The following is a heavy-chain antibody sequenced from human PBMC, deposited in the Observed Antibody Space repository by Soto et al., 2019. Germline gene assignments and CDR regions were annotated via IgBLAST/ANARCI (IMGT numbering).Heavy chain of an antibody. Sequence: GGSLRLSCAASGFTFSSYAMSWVRQAPGKGLGWVAVISYDGSNKYYGDSVKGRFTISRDNSKNTLYLQMNSLRAEDTAVYYCAKGQHCITTSCYFYYYGMDVWGQGTTVTVSS. CDR1: GFTFSSYA. CDR2: ISYDGSNK. J-gene: IGHJ6*02. V-gene: IGHV3-30*18. D-gene: IGHD2-2*01. CDR3: AKGQHCITTSCYFYYYGMDV.